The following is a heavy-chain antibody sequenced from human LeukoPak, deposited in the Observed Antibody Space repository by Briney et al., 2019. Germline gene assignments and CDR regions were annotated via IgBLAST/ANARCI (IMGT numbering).Heavy chain of an antibody. CDR1: GGSISSYY. V-gene: IGHV4-59*01. CDR2: SYYSGST. Sequence: PSETLSLTCTVSGGSISSYYWSWIRQPPGKGLEWNAYSYYSGSTNYNPSLKSRVTISVDTSKNQFSLKLSSVTAADTAVYYCARGYYDSSGYYYFDYWGQGTLVTVSS. J-gene: IGHJ4*02. D-gene: IGHD3-22*01. CDR3: ARGYYDSSGYYYFDY.